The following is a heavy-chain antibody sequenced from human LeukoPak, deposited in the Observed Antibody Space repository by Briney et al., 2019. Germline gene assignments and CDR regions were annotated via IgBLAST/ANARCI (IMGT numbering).Heavy chain of an antibody. CDR3: ARDKGDYDTSGSLFVF. J-gene: IGHJ4*02. V-gene: IGHV3-7*03. Sequence: GGSLRLSCAVSGFTFSRYWMSWVRQAPRKGLEWVANIKQDGSETYYVDSVKGRFTISRDNAKNSLYLQMNSLRAEDTAVYYCARDKGDYDTSGSLFVFGGQGTLVTVSS. CDR2: IKQDGSET. CDR1: GFTFSRYW. D-gene: IGHD3-22*01.